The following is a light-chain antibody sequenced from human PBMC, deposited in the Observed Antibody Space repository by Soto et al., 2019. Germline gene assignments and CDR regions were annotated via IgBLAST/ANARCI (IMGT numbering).Light chain of an antibody. CDR3: QQRSNWPREIT. J-gene: IGKJ5*01. CDR2: DAS. V-gene: IGKV3-11*01. Sequence: EIVLTQSPVTLSLSPWERATLSCRASQTVSSYLAWYQQKPGQAPRLLIYDASNRATGIPARFSGSGSGTDFTLTISSLEPEDFAVYYCQQRSNWPREITFGQGTRLEIK. CDR1: QTVSSY.